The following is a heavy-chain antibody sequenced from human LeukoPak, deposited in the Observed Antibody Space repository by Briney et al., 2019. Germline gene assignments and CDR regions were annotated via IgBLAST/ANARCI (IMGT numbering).Heavy chain of an antibody. J-gene: IGHJ4*02. D-gene: IGHD7-27*01. CDR2: IYYSGST. V-gene: IGHV4-59*01. CDR1: GGSISSYY. Sequence: SETLSLTCTVSGGSISSYYWSWIRQPPGKGLEWIGYIYYSGSTNYNPSLKSRVTISVDTSKNQFSLKLSSVTAVDTAVYYCARAPDWGYYFDYWGQGTLVTVSS. CDR3: ARAPDWGYYFDY.